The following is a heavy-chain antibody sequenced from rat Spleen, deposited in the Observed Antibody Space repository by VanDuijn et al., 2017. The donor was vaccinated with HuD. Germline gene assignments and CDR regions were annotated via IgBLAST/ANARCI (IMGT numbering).Heavy chain of an antibody. CDR3: ATGDTTDYYYAYWYFDF. CDR2: FSYDGFST. D-gene: IGHD1-6*01. V-gene: IGHV5-29*01. Sequence: EVQLVESGGGLVQPGRSLKLSCAASGFTFNNYGMAWVRQAPTKGLEWVATFSYDGFSTYYRDSVRGRFTVSRDNAKSTLYLQMDSLRSEDTATYYCATGDTTDYYYAYWYFDFWGPGTMVTVSS. CDR1: GFTFNNYG. J-gene: IGHJ1*01.